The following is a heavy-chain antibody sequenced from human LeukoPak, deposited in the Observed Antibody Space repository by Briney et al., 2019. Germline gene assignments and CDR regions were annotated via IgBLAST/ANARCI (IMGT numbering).Heavy chain of an antibody. J-gene: IGHJ4*02. CDR1: GYSVSKTY. D-gene: IGHD4-11*01. CDR2: IYIDART. CDR3: ARVQEYSNGSY. V-gene: IGHV3-53*01. Sequence: GGSLRLSCAASGYSVSKTYMTWVRQAPGTGLEWVSTIYIDARTYYADSVKGRFTISRDDAKNSVYLQMNSLRVEDTAMYYCARVQEYSNGSYWGQGILVTVSS.